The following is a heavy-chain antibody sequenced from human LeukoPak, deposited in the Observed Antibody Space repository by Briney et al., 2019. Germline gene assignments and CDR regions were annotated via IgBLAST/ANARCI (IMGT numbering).Heavy chain of an antibody. J-gene: IGHJ4*02. Sequence: ASVKVSCKASGYTFTSYGISWVRQAPGQGLEWMGWIIAYNGNTNYAQKLQGRVTITADESTSTAYMELSSLRSEDTAVYYCARSGGGYYYYFDYWGQGTLVTVSS. CDR3: ARSGGGYYYYFDY. D-gene: IGHD3-22*01. V-gene: IGHV1-18*01. CDR1: GYTFTSYG. CDR2: IIAYNGNT.